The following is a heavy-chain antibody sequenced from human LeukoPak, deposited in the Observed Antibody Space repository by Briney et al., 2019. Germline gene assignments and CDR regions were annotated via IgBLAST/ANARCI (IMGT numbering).Heavy chain of an antibody. V-gene: IGHV3-30*03. CDR1: GFTFSSYG. CDR3: ASHPSGSRFDP. CDR2: ISYDGSNK. J-gene: IGHJ5*02. Sequence: PEGSLRLSCAASGFTFSSYGMHWVRQAPSKGLEWVAVISYDGSNKYYADSVKGRFTISRDNSKNTLYLQMNSLRAEDTAVYYCASHPSGSRFDPWGQGTLVTVSS.